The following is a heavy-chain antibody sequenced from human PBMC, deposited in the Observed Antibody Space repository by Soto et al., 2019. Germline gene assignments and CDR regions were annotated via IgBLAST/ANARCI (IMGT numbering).Heavy chain of an antibody. J-gene: IGHJ6*03. CDR2: ISSSSSSYI. V-gene: IGHV3-21*01. D-gene: IGHD4-17*01. Sequence: GGSLRLSCAASGFTFSSYSMNWVRQAPGKGLEWVSSISSSSSSYIYYADSVKGRFTISRDNAKNSLYLQMNSLRAEDTAVYYCARDGPPYGDYPSYYYYMDVWGKGNTVTVSS. CDR1: GFTFSSYS. CDR3: ARDGPPYGDYPSYYYYMDV.